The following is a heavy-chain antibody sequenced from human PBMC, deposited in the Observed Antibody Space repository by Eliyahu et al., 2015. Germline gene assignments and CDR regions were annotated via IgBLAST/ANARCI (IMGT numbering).Heavy chain of an antibody. J-gene: IGHJ3*01. D-gene: IGHD2-8*01. Sequence: VRLEQSGAEVKKPGESLTIXXKGYGFSFGAXWIGWVRQVPGKGLEWVGNIYPADSDTRYSPSFEGQVSISADKSISTTYLHWTSLKASDTAIYYCATLMVDALDVWGQGTGVTVSS. V-gene: IGHV5-51*06. CDR1: GFSFGAXW. CDR3: ATLMVDALDV. CDR2: IYPADSDT.